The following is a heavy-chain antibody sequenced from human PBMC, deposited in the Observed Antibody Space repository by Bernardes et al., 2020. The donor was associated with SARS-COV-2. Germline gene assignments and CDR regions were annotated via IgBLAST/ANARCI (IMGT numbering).Heavy chain of an antibody. D-gene: IGHD5-18*01. CDR2: ISWNSGSI. V-gene: IGHV3-9*01. CDR1: GFTFGEFA. Sequence: GGSLRLSCAVSGFTFGEFAMHWVRQAPGKGLEWVSGISWNSGSITYADSVKGRFTISRDNAKNALYLQMNSLRAEDTALYYCAKDISRDGQSYGFFDYYGMDVWGQGTTVSVSS. CDR3: AKDISRDGQSYGFFDYYGMDV. J-gene: IGHJ6*02.